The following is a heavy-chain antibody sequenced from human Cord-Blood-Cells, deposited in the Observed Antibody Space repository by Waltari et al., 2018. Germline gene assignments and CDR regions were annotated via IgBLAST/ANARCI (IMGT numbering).Heavy chain of an antibody. CDR3: ASELIDAFDI. CDR1: GSTFSSYA. V-gene: IGHV3-30-3*01. Sequence: QVQLVESGGGVVQPGRSLRLSCAAAGSTFSSYAMHWVRQAPGKGLEWVAVISYDGSNKYYADSVKGRFTISRDNSKNTLYLQMNSLRAEDTAVYYCASELIDAFDIWGQGTMVTVSS. CDR2: ISYDGSNK. J-gene: IGHJ3*02.